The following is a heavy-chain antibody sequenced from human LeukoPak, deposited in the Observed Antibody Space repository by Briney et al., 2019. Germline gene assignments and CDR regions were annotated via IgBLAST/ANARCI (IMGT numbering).Heavy chain of an antibody. V-gene: IGHV4-59*07. CDR1: GDSMTEYY. CDR2: IYYCGTP. Sequence: DTLSLTCTLSGDSMTEYYWTWTREPPGKGVEGCGYIYYCGTPNYNPSLKSRVTITLSTSTYQFSLRLSFMTAADTAVYYCARATTWNPWYFDYWGQGRVVIVSS. D-gene: IGHD1-1*01. CDR3: ARATTWNPWYFDY. J-gene: IGHJ4*02.